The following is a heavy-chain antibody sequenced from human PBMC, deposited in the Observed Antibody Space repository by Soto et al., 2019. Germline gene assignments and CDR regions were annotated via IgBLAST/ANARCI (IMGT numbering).Heavy chain of an antibody. Sequence: PGGSLRLSCAASGFTFSSYAMSWVRQAPGKGLEWVSAISGSGGSTYYADSVKGRFTISRDNSKNTLYLQMNSLRAEDTAVYYCASLQSYIAAAGTYDAFDIWGQGTMVTVSS. V-gene: IGHV3-23*01. CDR1: GFTFSSYA. D-gene: IGHD6-13*01. J-gene: IGHJ3*02. CDR2: ISGSGGST. CDR3: ASLQSYIAAAGTYDAFDI.